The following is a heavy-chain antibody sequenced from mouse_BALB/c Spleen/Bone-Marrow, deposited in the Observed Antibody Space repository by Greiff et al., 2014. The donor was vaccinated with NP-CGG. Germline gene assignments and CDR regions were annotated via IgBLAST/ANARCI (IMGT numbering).Heavy chain of an antibody. CDR3: GKRTGNGFDY. D-gene: IGHD4-1*01. CDR2: IWRGGST. CDR1: GFSVTSYG. J-gene: IGHJ3*01. V-gene: IGHV2-5*01. Sequence: QVQLKHSGPGLVQPSQSLSITCTVSGFSVTSYGVHWVRQSPGKGLEWLGVIWRGGSTDYNAAIMSRLSITKDNSKNKVFFKKNSLQADDAAFFYCGKRTGNGFDYWGQGTLVTVSA.